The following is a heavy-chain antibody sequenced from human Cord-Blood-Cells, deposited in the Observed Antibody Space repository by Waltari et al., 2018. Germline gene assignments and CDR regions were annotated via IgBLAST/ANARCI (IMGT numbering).Heavy chain of an antibody. D-gene: IGHD2-8*01. CDR2: IYYSGST. CDR3: ARQMVEAATLDY. J-gene: IGHJ4*02. V-gene: IGHV4-39*01. Sequence: QLQLQESGPGLVKPSETLSLTCTVSGGSISSSSYYWGWIRQPPGKGLEWIGSIYYSGSTYYNPSLKSRVTISVDTSKNQFSLKLSSVTAADTAVYYCARQMVEAATLDYWGQGTLVTVSS. CDR1: GGSISSSSYY.